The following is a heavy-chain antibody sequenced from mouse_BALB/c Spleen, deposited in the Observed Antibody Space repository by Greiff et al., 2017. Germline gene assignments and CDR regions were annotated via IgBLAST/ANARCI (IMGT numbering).Heavy chain of an antibody. CDR2: INPSSGYT. CDR3: ARSKAYYYAMDY. J-gene: IGHJ4*01. D-gene: IGHD1-3*01. V-gene: IGHV1-4*01. Sequence: VHLVESGAELARPGASVKMSCKASGYTFTSYTMHWVKQRPGQGLEWIGYINPSSGYTNYNQKFKDKATLTADKSSSTAYMQLSSLTSEDSAVYYCARSKAYYYAMDYWGQGTSVTVSS. CDR1: GYTFTSYT.